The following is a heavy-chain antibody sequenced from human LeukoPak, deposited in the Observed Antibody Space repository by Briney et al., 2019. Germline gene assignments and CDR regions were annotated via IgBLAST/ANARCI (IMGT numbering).Heavy chain of an antibody. CDR3: ARDRRKWEPPYFDY. CDR1: GGSISSYY. Sequence: SETLSLTCTVSGGSISSYYWSWIRQPPGKGLEWIGYIYYSGSTNYNPSLKSRVTISVDTSKNQFSLKLSSVTAADTAVYYCARDRRKWEPPYFDYWGQGTLVTVSS. J-gene: IGHJ4*02. CDR2: IYYSGST. D-gene: IGHD1-26*01. V-gene: IGHV4-59*01.